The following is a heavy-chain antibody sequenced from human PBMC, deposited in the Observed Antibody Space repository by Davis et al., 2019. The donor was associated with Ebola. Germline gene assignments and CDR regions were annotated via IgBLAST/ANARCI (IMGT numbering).Heavy chain of an antibody. CDR2: INSNGSST. CDR3: VSDWEYYFDY. V-gene: IGHV3-74*01. CDR1: GFTFSSYW. D-gene: IGHD1-26*01. Sequence: GESLKISCAASGFTFSSYWMHWVRQAPGKGLVWVSRINSNGSSTSYADSVKGRFTISRDNAKNTLYLQMNSLRAEDTAVYYCVSDWEYYFDYWGQGTLVTVSP. J-gene: IGHJ4*02.